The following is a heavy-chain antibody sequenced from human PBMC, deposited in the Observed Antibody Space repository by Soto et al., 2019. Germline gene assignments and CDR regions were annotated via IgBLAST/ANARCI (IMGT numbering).Heavy chain of an antibody. CDR1: GGSIISGGYS. V-gene: IGHV4-30-2*01. Sequence: SETLSLTCAVSGGSIISGGYSWSLIRQPPGKGLEWIGYIYHSGSTYYNPSLKSRVTISVDRSKNQFSLKLSSVTAADTAGDYCARGQGGMDVWGQGTTVTVPS. CDR2: IYHSGST. CDR3: ARGQGGMDV. J-gene: IGHJ6*02.